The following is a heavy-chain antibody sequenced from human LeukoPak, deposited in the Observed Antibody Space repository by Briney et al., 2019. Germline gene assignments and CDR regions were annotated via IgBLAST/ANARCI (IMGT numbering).Heavy chain of an antibody. D-gene: IGHD1-26*01. V-gene: IGHV4-39*07. Sequence: SETLSLTCTVSGGSVSSDYDYWGWIRQPPGKGLEWIGTMHYSGSTSYNPSLKSRVAISADTSKNQFSLRLISVTAADTAVYYCARVSTAGATSTSDYFDFWGQGTLVTVSS. CDR2: MHYSGST. CDR3: ARVSTAGATSTSDYFDF. CDR1: GGSVSSDYDY. J-gene: IGHJ4*02.